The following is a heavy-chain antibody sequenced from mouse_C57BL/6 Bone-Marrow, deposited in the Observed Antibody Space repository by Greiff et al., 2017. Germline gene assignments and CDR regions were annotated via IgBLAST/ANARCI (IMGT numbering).Heavy chain of an antibody. CDR1: YTFSRRVH. D-gene: IGHD1-1*01. CDR2: GQGLEWIG. CDR3: SEYSAVYYCAYTTVAHWYFDV. J-gene: IGHJ1*03. Sequence: QVQLQQSGPELARPWASVKISCQAFYTFSRRVHFAIRDTNYWMQWVKQRPGQGLEWIGAIDPGNGDTSYNQKFKSKAKLTEDKSARTAYMQLSSLTSEYSAVYYCAYTTVAHWYFDVWGTGTTVTVSS. V-gene: IGHV1-87*01.